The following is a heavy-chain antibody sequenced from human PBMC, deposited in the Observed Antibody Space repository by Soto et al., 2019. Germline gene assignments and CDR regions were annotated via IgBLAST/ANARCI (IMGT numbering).Heavy chain of an antibody. D-gene: IGHD6-13*01. Sequence: ASVKVSCKASGGTFSSYAISWVRQAPGQGLEWMGGIIPIFGTVNYAQKFQGRVTITADESTSTAYMELSSLRSEDTAVYYCARSKSSMGSSWYPIYAFDIWGQGTMVTVS. J-gene: IGHJ3*02. CDR1: GGTFSSYA. CDR3: ARSKSSMGSSWYPIYAFDI. CDR2: IIPIFGTV. V-gene: IGHV1-69*13.